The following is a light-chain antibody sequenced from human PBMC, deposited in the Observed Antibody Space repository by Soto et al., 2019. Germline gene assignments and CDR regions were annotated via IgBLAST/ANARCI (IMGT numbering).Light chain of an antibody. J-gene: IGKJ2*02. CDR1: QSVTTL. CDR3: QERRSLLCT. Sequence: EIVVTQSPATLSLSPGDRATLSCRASQSVTTLFASYQQKPGQPPRLLIYDASNRPTGSPARFSGSGSGTDFTLTISRLEPEDVAVYYCQERRSLLCTLGPGNKL. V-gene: IGKV3-11*01. CDR2: DAS.